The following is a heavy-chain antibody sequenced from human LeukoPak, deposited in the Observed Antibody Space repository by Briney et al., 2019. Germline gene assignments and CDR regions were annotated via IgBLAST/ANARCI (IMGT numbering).Heavy chain of an antibody. J-gene: IGHJ4*02. V-gene: IGHV5-51*01. CDR2: IYPGDSDT. Sequence: GEPLKTSCKGSGYTSSNYSSAWVRQLPGKGLEWMQIIYPGDSDTRYRPSFQGQVTISADKSISTAYLQWSSLKASDTAMYYCARRSGSFQGDYNFDYWGQGTLVTVSS. CDR1: GYTSSNYS. CDR3: ARRSGSFQGDYNFDY. D-gene: IGHD1-26*01.